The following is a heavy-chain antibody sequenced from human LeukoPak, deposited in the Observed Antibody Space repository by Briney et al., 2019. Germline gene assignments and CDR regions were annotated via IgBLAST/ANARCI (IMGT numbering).Heavy chain of an antibody. CDR3: ARGGSYYGSGGYYFDY. D-gene: IGHD3-10*01. J-gene: IGHJ4*02. CDR1: GFTFSSYG. Sequence: PGGSLRLSCAASGFTFSSYGMHWVRQAPGKGLEWVAVIWYDGSNKYYADSVKGRFTISRDNSKNTLYLQMNSLRAEDTAVYYCARGGSYYGSGGYYFDYWGQGTLVTVSS. CDR2: IWYDGSNK. V-gene: IGHV3-33*01.